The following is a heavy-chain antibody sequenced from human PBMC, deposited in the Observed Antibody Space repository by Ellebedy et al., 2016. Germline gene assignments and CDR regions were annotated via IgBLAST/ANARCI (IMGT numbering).Heavy chain of an antibody. CDR3: ARRQLDPRSPWFGAFDI. J-gene: IGHJ3*02. CDR2: IYPGDSDT. V-gene: IGHV5-51*01. Sequence: GESLKISXSGSGYTFSSYWIGGVRQIPGQGLEWMGIIYPGDSDTRYSPSFQGQVTISADKSTSTAYLQWRSLKASDTAMYYCARRQLDPRSPWFGAFDIWGQGTMVTVSS. D-gene: IGHD3-10*01. CDR1: GYTFSSYW.